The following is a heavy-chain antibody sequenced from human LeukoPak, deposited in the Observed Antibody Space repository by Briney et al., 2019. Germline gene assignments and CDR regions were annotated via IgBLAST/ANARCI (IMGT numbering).Heavy chain of an antibody. Sequence: PSETLSLTCAVYGGSFSGYYWSWIRQPPGKGLEWIGYIYYSGSTNFNPSLKSRVTISVDTSKNQFSLKLSSVTAADTAVYYCAMTSYRGPYNWFDPWGQGTLVTVSS. J-gene: IGHJ5*02. CDR1: GGSFSGYY. D-gene: IGHD1-26*01. CDR3: AMTSYRGPYNWFDP. V-gene: IGHV4-59*08. CDR2: IYYSGST.